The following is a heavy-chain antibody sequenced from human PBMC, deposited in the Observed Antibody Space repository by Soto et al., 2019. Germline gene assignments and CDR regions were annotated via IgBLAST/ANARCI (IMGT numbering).Heavy chain of an antibody. Sequence: RRLSCAASGFTFSSYWMPWVRQAPGKGLVWVSRINSDGSSTSYADSVKGRFTISRDNAKNTLYLQMNSLRAEDTAVYYCASLEVAMVTSNYYYYGMDVWGQGTTVTVSS. J-gene: IGHJ6*02. CDR2: INSDGSST. D-gene: IGHD5-18*01. CDR3: ASLEVAMVTSNYYYYGMDV. V-gene: IGHV3-74*01. CDR1: GFTFSSYW.